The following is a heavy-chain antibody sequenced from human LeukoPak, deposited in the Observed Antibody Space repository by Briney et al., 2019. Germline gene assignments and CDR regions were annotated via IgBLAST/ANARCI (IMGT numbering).Heavy chain of an antibody. Sequence: GGSLRLSCAASGLTFSSYSMNWVRQAPGKGMEWVSSISSSSSYIYYADSVKGRFTISRDNAKNSLYLQMNSLRAEDTAVYYCARVRGYSYGYGQDYWGQGTLVTVSS. D-gene: IGHD5-18*01. V-gene: IGHV3-21*01. CDR2: ISSSSSYI. CDR3: ARVRGYSYGYGQDY. CDR1: GLTFSSYS. J-gene: IGHJ4*02.